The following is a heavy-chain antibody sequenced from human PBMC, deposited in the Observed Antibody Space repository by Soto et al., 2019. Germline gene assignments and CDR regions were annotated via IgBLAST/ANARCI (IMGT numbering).Heavy chain of an antibody. Sequence: ASLKVSCKVSGDTLTELSMHWVRQAPGQGLEWMGRIDPRGGTTTYAQKFQGRVTMTTDASTTTVNMDLSSLRSDDTAVYYCSRGSLLPSGSYFYYYGMDVWGQGTTVTVSS. D-gene: IGHD6-19*01. CDR3: SRGSLLPSGSYFYYYGMDV. J-gene: IGHJ6*02. CDR2: IDPRGGTT. CDR1: GDTLTELS. V-gene: IGHV1-46*01.